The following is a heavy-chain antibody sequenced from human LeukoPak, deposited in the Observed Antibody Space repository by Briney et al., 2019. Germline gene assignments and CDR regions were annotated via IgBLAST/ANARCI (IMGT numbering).Heavy chain of an antibody. CDR2: INHRGST. CDR1: GGSFSGYY. CDR3: ASYCSGGSCYAAFDI. Sequence: SETLSLTCAVYGGSFSGYYWSWIRQPPGKGREWIGEINHRGSTNYNPSLKSRVTISVDTSKNQFSLKLSSVTAADTAVYYCASYCSGGSCYAAFDIWGQGTMVTVSS. V-gene: IGHV4-34*01. D-gene: IGHD2-15*01. J-gene: IGHJ3*02.